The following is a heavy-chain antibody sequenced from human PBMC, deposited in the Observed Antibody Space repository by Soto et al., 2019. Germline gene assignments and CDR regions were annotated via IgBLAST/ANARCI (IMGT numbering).Heavy chain of an antibody. CDR1: GGTFSSYA. Sequence: SVKVSCKASGGTFSSYAISWVRQAPGQGLEWMGGIIPIFGTANYAQKFQGRVTITADKSTSTAYMELGSLRSEDTAVYYCAREEYSSGWYYFDYWGQGTLVTVSS. CDR2: IIPIFGTA. J-gene: IGHJ4*02. CDR3: AREEYSSGWYYFDY. V-gene: IGHV1-69*06. D-gene: IGHD6-19*01.